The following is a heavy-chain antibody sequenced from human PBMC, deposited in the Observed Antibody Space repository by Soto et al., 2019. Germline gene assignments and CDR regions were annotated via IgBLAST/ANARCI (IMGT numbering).Heavy chain of an antibody. V-gene: IGHV4-59*01. CDR2: IYYSGST. CDR1: GGSISSYC. J-gene: IGHJ4*02. CDR3: ASLSSYGRLDY. Sequence: PSETLSLTCTVSGGSISSYCWSWIRQPPGKGLEWIGYIYYSGSTNYNPSLKSRVTISVDTSKNQFSLKLSSVTAADTAVYYCASLSSYGRLDYWGQGTLVTVSS. D-gene: IGHD6-13*01.